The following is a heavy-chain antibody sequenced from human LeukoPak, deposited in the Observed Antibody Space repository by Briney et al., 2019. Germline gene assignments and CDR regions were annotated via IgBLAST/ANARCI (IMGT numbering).Heavy chain of an antibody. CDR3: AREGSN. D-gene: IGHD2-15*01. V-gene: IGHV1-69*01. CDR1: GGTFSSYA. J-gene: IGHJ4*02. Sequence: VASVTVSCKASGGTFSSYAISWVRQALGQGLEWMGGIIPIFGTANYAQKFQGRVTITADESTSTAYMELSSLRSEDTAVYYCAREGSNWGQGTLVTVSS. CDR2: IIPIFGTA.